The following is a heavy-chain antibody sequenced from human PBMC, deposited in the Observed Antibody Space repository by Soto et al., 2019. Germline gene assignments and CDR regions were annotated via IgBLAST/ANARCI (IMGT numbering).Heavy chain of an antibody. Sequence: QVQLQESGPGLVKPSETLSLACTVSGASVSSSYWSWIRQPPVKGLEWIGYIHNSVTTTYNPSLKSRVTISVDTSKNQFSLKLTSVTATDTAVYYCARRYSYGHFDYWGQGTLVTVSS. J-gene: IGHJ4*02. CDR2: IHNSVTT. CDR3: ARRYSYGHFDY. D-gene: IGHD1-1*01. CDR1: GASVSSSY. V-gene: IGHV4-59*08.